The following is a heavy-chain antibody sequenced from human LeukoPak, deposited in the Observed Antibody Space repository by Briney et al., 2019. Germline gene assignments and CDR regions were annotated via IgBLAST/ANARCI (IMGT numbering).Heavy chain of an antibody. CDR2: INPNSGGT. V-gene: IGHV1-2*02. Sequence: ASVKVSCKASGYTCTGYYMHWVRQAPGQGLEWMGWINPNSGGTNYAQKFQGRVTMTRDTSISTAYMELSRLRSDNTAVYYCASSGYNYFYLFDYWGQGTLVTVSS. CDR1: GYTCTGYY. CDR3: ASSGYNYFYLFDY. D-gene: IGHD3-22*01. J-gene: IGHJ4*02.